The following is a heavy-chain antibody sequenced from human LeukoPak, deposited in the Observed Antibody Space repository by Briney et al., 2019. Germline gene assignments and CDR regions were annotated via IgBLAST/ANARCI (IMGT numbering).Heavy chain of an antibody. CDR2: IHNSGRT. J-gene: IGHJ4*02. CDR3: ARHGTISSESYFDY. V-gene: IGHV4-59*08. CDR1: GGSISSYY. D-gene: IGHD1-14*01. Sequence: SETLSLTCTVSGGSISSYYYTWIRQSPGKGLEWIGYIHNSGRTNYNPSLKSRVTGFVDTSKNQVSLRLSSVTAADTAVYYCARHGTISSESYFDYWGQGALVTVSS.